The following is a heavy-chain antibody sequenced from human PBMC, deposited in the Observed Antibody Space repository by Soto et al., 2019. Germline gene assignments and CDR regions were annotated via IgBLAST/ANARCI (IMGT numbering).Heavy chain of an antibody. CDR1: GGTFSSYT. J-gene: IGHJ6*02. Sequence: GASVKVSCKASGGTFSSYTISWVRQAPGQGLEWMGWISPFNGKTNYGQTLQGRVTLTTDTSKNTLYLQMNSLRAEDTAVYYCAKDRGYYGSYGSDVWGQGTTVTVSS. V-gene: IGHV1-18*01. D-gene: IGHD3-10*01. CDR3: AKDRGYYGSYGSDV. CDR2: ISPFNGKT.